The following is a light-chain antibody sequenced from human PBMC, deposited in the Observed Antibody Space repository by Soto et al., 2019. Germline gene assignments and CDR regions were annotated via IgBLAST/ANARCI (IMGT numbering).Light chain of an antibody. J-gene: IGLJ1*01. Sequence: QPVLTQPPSVSGAPRQRVSISCTGSSSNIGANYDVHWYQHLPGTAPKLLIYANNNRPSGVPDRFSGSRSGTSASLAITGLQAEDEADYYCQSYDSSLSAYVFGTGTQLTVL. CDR3: QSYDSSLSAYV. V-gene: IGLV1-40*01. CDR2: ANN. CDR1: SSNIGANYD.